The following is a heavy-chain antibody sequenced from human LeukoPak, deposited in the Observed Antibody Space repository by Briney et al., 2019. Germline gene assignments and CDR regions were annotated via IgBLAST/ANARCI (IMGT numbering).Heavy chain of an antibody. CDR1: GFTVSSNY. CDR3: ARDRLYISSSEDY. CDR2: IYSGGST. Sequence: GGSLRLSCAASGFTVSSNYMSWVRQAPGKGLEWVSVIYSGGSTYYADSVKGRLTISRDSSKNTLYLQMNSLRVEDTAVYYCARDRLYISSSEDYWGQGILVTVSS. D-gene: IGHD6-6*01. V-gene: IGHV3-53*01. J-gene: IGHJ4*02.